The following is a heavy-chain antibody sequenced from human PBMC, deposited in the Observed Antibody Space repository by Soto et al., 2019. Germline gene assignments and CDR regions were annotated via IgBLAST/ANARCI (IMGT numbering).Heavy chain of an antibody. V-gene: IGHV1-18*01. CDR2: ISAYNGNT. J-gene: IGHJ4*02. Sequence: ASVKVSCKASGYTFTSYGISWVRQAPGQGLEWMGWISAYNGNTNYAQKLQGRVTMTTDTSTSTAYMELRSLRSDDTAVQYCAGHLLRAYYYGSSGSSFDYWHQGSLGAVAS. D-gene: IGHD3-22*01. CDR3: AGHLLRAYYYGSSGSSFDY. CDR1: GYTFTSYG.